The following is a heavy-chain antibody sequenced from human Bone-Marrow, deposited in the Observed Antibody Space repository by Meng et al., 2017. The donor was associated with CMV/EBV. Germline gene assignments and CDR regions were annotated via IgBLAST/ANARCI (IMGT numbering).Heavy chain of an antibody. J-gene: IGHJ3*02. D-gene: IGHD1-26*01. CDR3: ARDPWAPDALDI. Sequence: GESLKISCAASGFSVSDNYMTWVRQAPGKGLEWVSAIYGGGDTYYVDSVKGRFTISRDNSKNTVYLQMNSLRAEDTAVYYCARDPWAPDALDIWGQGTMVTVSS. V-gene: IGHV3-53*01. CDR2: IYGGGDT. CDR1: GFSVSDNY.